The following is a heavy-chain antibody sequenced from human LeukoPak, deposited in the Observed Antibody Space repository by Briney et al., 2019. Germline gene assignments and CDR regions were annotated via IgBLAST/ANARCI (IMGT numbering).Heavy chain of an antibody. J-gene: IGHJ4*02. D-gene: IGHD4-23*01. Sequence: SETLSLTCTVSGGSLSSSSYYWGWIRQPPGKGLEWIGEIYHSGSTNYNPSLKSRVTISVDKSKNQFSLKLSSVTAADTAVYYCARAATGGYSTAHDYWGQGTLVTVSS. CDR3: ARAATGGYSTAHDY. V-gene: IGHV4-39*07. CDR2: IYHSGST. CDR1: GGSLSSSSYY.